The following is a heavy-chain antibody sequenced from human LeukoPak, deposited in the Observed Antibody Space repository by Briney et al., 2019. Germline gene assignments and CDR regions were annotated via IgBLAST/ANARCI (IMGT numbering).Heavy chain of an antibody. V-gene: IGHV3-30-3*01. D-gene: IGHD5-18*01. CDR2: ISYDGSNK. J-gene: IGHJ4*02. CDR3: ARDNTATFDY. CDR1: GFTFSSYA. Sequence: GGSLRLSCAASGFTFSSYAMHWVRQAPGKGLEWVAVISYDGSNKYYADSVKGRFTISRNNSKNTLYLQMNSLRAEDTAVYYCARDNTATFDYWGQGTLVTVSS.